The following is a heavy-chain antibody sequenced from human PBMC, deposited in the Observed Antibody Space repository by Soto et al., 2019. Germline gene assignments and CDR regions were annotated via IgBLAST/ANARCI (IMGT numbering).Heavy chain of an antibody. V-gene: IGHV4-39*01. CDR3: VRQGIAVAGTFFGRMDWFDP. CDR2: IYYSGST. J-gene: IGHJ5*02. CDR1: GGSISSSSYY. Sequence: SETLSLTCTVSGGSISSSSYYWGWIRQPPGKGLEWIGSIYYSGSTYYNPSLKSRVTISVDTSKNQFSLKLSSVTAADTAVYYCVRQGIAVAGTFFGRMDWFDPWGQGTLVTVSS. D-gene: IGHD6-19*01.